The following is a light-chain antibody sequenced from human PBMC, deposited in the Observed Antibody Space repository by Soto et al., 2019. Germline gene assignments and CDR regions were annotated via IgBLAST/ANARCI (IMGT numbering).Light chain of an antibody. J-gene: IGLJ1*01. CDR2: DVS. CDR3: NSYTSSSTLV. V-gene: IGLV2-14*01. CDR1: SSDVGGHNS. Sequence: QSALTQPASVSGSPGQSITISCTGTSSDVGGHNSVAWYQHKPGKAPKLMIYDVSNRPSGVSSRFSSSKSGNTASLSISGLQAEDEADYYSNSYTSSSTLVFGTGTKLTVL.